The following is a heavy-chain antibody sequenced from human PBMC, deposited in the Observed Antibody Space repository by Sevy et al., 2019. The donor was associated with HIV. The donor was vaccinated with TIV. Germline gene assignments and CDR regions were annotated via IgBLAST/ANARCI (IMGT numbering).Heavy chain of an antibody. V-gene: IGHV4-59*08. CDR1: GGSINSDH. J-gene: IGHJ3*02. CDR3: XXRNDFDI. CDR2: VYYTGGT. Sequence: SETLSLTCTVSGGSINSDHWNWIRQPPGKGLEWIGYVYYTGGTNYNPSLKNRVTISVDRTKNQFSLKLTSVTAADTAXXXXXXRNDFDIWGQGTMVTVSS.